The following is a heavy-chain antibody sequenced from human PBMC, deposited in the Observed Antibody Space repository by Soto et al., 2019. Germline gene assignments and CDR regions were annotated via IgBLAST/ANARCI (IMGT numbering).Heavy chain of an antibody. Sequence: PSETLSLTCTVSGGSISNSRYYWAWIRQPPGKGLEWIGYIYYSGSTYYNPSLKSRVTISVDTSKNQFSLKLSSVTAADTAVYFCARGDYADSSSWYYYFDYWGQGTLVTVSS. CDR3: ARGDYADSSSWYYYFDY. CDR2: IYYSGST. CDR1: GGSISNSRYY. V-gene: IGHV4-30-4*08. J-gene: IGHJ4*02. D-gene: IGHD6-13*01.